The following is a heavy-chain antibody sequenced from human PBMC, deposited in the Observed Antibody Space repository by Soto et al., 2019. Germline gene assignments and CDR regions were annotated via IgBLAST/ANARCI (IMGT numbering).Heavy chain of an antibody. CDR3: ARDWSGSNYYYGMDV. D-gene: IGHD6-25*01. CDR2: IYYSGST. V-gene: IGHV4-31*03. Sequence: QVQLQESGPGLVKPSQTLSLTCTVSGGSISSGGYYWSWIRQHPGKGLEWIGYIYYSGSTYYNPSLKNRVTISVDTSKNQFSLKLSSVTAADTAVYYCARDWSGSNYYYGMDVWGQGTTVTVSS. CDR1: GGSISSGGYY. J-gene: IGHJ6*02.